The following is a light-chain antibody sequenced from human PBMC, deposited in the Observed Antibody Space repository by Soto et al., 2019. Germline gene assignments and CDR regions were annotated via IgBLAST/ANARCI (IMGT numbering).Light chain of an antibody. J-gene: IGKJ3*01. CDR2: VTF. CDR3: QHYGSSPSFT. Sequence: EIVLTQSPGALSLSPGERATLSCRASQSVNSDYLAWYQKRSGQAPRLLIYVTFNRPTGSAAWFSGTRSETDFTLTTSRLEPEDFAAYYCQHYGSSPSFTFGHGTKVDIK. V-gene: IGKV3-20*01. CDR1: QSVNSDY.